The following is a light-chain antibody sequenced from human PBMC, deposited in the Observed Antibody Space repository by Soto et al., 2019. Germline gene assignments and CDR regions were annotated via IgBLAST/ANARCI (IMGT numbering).Light chain of an antibody. CDR1: QSISSW. J-gene: IGKJ2*01. Sequence: DIQMTQSPSTLSASVGDRVTITCRASQSISSWLAWYQQKPGKAPKLLIYDASSLESGVPSRFSCSGSGTEFTLTNSSLQPDDFASYYCQQYNSYHTFGQGTKLEIK. V-gene: IGKV1-5*01. CDR3: QQYNSYHT. CDR2: DAS.